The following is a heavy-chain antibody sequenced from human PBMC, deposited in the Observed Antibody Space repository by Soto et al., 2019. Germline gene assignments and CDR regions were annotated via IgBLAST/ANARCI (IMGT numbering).Heavy chain of an antibody. D-gene: IGHD3-9*01. V-gene: IGHV4-31*03. CDR1: GGSIRSGGYY. Sequence: SDTLSLTCTVSGGSIRSGGYYCSWIRRPPGKVLEWIGYIYYSGSTYYNPSLKSRVTISVDTSKNQFSLKLSSVTAADTAVYYCARDQAYYDTLTGYGGMDVWGQGTTVT. CDR3: ARDQAYYDTLTGYGGMDV. CDR2: IYYSGST. J-gene: IGHJ6*02.